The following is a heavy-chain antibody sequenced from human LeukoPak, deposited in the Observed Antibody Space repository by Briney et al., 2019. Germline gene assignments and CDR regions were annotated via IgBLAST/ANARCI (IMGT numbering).Heavy chain of an antibody. CDR1: GGSFSGYY. J-gene: IGHJ4*02. CDR2: INHSGNT. Sequence: SETLSLTCAVYGGSFSGYYWSWIRQSPGKGLEWIGEINHSGNTNYNPSLKSRVTISVDTSKNQFSLKLGSVTAADTAVYYCARETRIAVAGHYYCDYWGQGTLVTVSS. D-gene: IGHD6-19*01. V-gene: IGHV4-34*01. CDR3: ARETRIAVAGHYYCDY.